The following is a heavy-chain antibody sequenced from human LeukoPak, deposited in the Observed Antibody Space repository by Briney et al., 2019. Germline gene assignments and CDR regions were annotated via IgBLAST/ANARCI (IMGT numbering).Heavy chain of an antibody. J-gene: IGHJ4*02. CDR2: INPNSGGT. CDR1: GYTFTGYY. V-gene: IGHV1-2*02. D-gene: IGHD2-2*01. Sequence: EASVKVSCKASGYTFTGYYMHWVRQAPGQGLEWMGWINPNSGGTNYAQKFQGRVTMTRDTSISTAYMELSRLRSDDTAVYYCARDVIGYQLLSYFDYWGQGTLVTVSS. CDR3: ARDVIGYQLLSYFDY.